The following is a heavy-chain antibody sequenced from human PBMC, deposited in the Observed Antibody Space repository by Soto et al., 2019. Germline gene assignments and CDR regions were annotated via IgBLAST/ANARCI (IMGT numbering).Heavy chain of an antibody. Sequence: GGSLRLSCAASGFTFSDYWMSWVRQAPGKGPEWVANIKFDGSVKQYVDSVRGRFTISRDNSKNSLFLPMNSLAAADTAVYYCVKDGGYCSSSSCYAPRNHYFDSWGQGTLVTVSS. CDR3: VKDGGYCSSSSCYAPRNHYFDS. D-gene: IGHD2-2*01. V-gene: IGHV3-7*03. CDR1: GFTFSDYW. J-gene: IGHJ4*02. CDR2: IKFDGSVK.